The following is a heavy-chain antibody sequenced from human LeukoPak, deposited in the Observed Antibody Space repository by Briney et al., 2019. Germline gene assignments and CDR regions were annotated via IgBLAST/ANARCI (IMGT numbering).Heavy chain of an antibody. CDR1: GGTFSSYA. J-gene: IGHJ6*02. D-gene: IGHD4-17*01. Sequence: GASVNVSCKPSGGTFSSYAISWVRQAPGQGLEWMGGIIPIFGTANYAQKFQGIVTITTDESTSTAYMELSSLRSEDTAVYYCAREVPHPDYGDDYHYGLDVWGQGTTVTVSS. V-gene: IGHV1-69*05. CDR2: IIPIFGTA. CDR3: AREVPHPDYGDDYHYGLDV.